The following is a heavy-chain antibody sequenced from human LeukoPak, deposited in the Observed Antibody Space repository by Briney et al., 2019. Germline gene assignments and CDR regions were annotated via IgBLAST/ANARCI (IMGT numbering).Heavy chain of an antibody. D-gene: IGHD2/OR15-2a*01. CDR3: AREARNGNIDY. CDR1: GGSISSDGYY. Sequence: SETLSLTCTVSGGSISSDGYYWSWIRQHPGKGLEWIGYIYYSGSTYYNPSLKSRVTISVDTSKNQFSLKLSSVTAADTAVYYCAREARNGNIDYWGQGTLVTVSS. CDR2: IYYSGST. V-gene: IGHV4-31*03. J-gene: IGHJ4*02.